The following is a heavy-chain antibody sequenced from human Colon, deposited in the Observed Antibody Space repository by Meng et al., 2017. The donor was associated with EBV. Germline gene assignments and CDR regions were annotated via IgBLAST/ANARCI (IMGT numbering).Heavy chain of an antibody. Sequence: HLVQSGAEVKQPGSSVKVSCRASGGSIKSYAINWMRQAPGQGLEWMGGITPLFGETNYARNFQGRISFTADDSANTAYMEMSSLRSEDTAVFFCAMSLVTGSWLDPWGQGTPVTVSS. V-gene: IGHV1-69*01. CDR2: ITPLFGET. D-gene: IGHD2-21*02. CDR3: AMSLVTGSWLDP. CDR1: GGSIKSYA. J-gene: IGHJ5*02.